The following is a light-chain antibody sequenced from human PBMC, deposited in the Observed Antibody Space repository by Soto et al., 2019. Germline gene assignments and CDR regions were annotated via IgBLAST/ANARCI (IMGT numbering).Light chain of an antibody. CDR1: QSISSY. CDR2: AAS. CDR3: QQSISAPLT. V-gene: IGKV1-39*01. Sequence: DIQMTQSPSSLSASVGDRVTITCRASQSISSYLNWYQQKPGKAPKLLIYAASSLQSGVPSRFSGSGSGPDFTLTIAGLQPVDSASYFCQQSISAPLTFGGGTKVEIK. J-gene: IGKJ4*01.